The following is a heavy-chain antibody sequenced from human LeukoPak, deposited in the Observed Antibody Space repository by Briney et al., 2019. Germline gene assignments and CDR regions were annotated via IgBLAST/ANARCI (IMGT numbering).Heavy chain of an antibody. V-gene: IGHV1-2*02. J-gene: IGHJ4*02. D-gene: IGHD2-8*01. CDR1: GYAFSAYY. CDR2: LNPQTGDT. Sequence: ASVKVSCKASGYAFSAYYMHWVRQAPGQGLEWMGWLNPQTGDTHFAQKFQGRVTMTRDKSISTAYMELYSLRSDDTAVYYCARDPPGVRYGRPIFDFWGQGTLVTVSS. CDR3: ARDPPGVRYGRPIFDF.